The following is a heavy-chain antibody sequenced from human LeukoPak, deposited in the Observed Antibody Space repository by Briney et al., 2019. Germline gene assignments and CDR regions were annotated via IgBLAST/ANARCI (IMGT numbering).Heavy chain of an antibody. V-gene: IGHV3-33*01. CDR3: AMHGDIVATFFDY. J-gene: IGHJ4*02. D-gene: IGHD5-12*01. Sequence: GRSLRLSCAASGFTFSSYGMHGVRQAPGKGLEWVAVIWYDGSNKYYADSVKGRFTISRDNSKNTLYLQMNSLRAEDTAVYYCAMHGDIVATFFDYWGQGTLVTVSS. CDR2: IWYDGSNK. CDR1: GFTFSSYG.